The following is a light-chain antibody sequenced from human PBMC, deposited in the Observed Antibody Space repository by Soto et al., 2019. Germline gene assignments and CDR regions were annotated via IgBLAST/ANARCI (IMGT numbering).Light chain of an antibody. V-gene: IGKV1-39*01. J-gene: IGKJ2*01. CDR2: AAS. CDR3: QQSYNTPYT. Sequence: DIPMTQSPSSLSASVGDRVTISCRASQSISSYLNWYQQKPGKAPKLLISAASSLQSGVPSRFSGSGSGTDFTLTISSLQPEDFATYYCQQSYNTPYTFGQGTKLEIK. CDR1: QSISSY.